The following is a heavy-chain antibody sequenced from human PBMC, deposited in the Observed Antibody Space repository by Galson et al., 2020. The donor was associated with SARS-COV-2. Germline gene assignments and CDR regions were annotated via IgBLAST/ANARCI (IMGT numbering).Heavy chain of an antibody. CDR3: AKSVVPAARKTYYYGLDV. CDR2: ISGSGGNT. J-gene: IGHJ6*02. D-gene: IGHD2-2*01. V-gene: IGHV3-23*01. CDR1: GYTFSNYA. Sequence: GGSLRLSCAASGYTFSNYAMIWVRQAPGKGLEWVSAISGSGGNTYYAESVKGLFTISRDNSKNTLYLQMNSLRAEDTGIYYCAKSVVPAARKTYYYGLDVWGQGTTVAVSS.